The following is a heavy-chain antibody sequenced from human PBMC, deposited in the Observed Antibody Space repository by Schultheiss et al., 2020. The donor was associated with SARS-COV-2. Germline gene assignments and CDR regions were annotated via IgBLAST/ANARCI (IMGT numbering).Heavy chain of an antibody. CDR1: GFTFSSYG. CDR2: IWYDESNK. V-gene: IGHV3-33*06. J-gene: IGHJ4*02. CDR3: AQSSGYYVLDY. D-gene: IGHD3-22*01. Sequence: GGSLRLSCVASGFTFSSYGMHWVRQAPGKGLEWVVGIWYDESNKYYADSVRGRFTISRDNSKNTLYLQMNSLRAEDTAVYYCAQSSGYYVLDYWGQGTLVTVSS.